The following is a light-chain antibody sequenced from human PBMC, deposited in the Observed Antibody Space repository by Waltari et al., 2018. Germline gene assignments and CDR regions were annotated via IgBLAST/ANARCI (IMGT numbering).Light chain of an antibody. Sequence: QSVLTQPPSTSGTPGQRVTISCSGSSSNIGSNNVNWYHQVPGTAPKLLIYSRNQRPSGVPDRCSASKSGTSASLTISGLESEDEADYYCAAWDDSLNGLVFGSGTKVTVL. CDR3: AAWDDSLNGLV. J-gene: IGLJ6*01. CDR2: SRN. CDR1: SSNIGSNN. V-gene: IGLV1-44*01.